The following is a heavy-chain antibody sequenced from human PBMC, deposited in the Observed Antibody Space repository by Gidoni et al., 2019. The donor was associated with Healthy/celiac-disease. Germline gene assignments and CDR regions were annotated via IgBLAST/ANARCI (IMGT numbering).Heavy chain of an antibody. V-gene: IGHV1-69*01. D-gene: IGHD3-3*01. Sequence: EVKKPGYSVKVSCKASGGTFSSYAISWVRQAPGQGLEWMGGIIPIFGTANYAQKFQGRVTITADESTSTAYMELSSLRSEDTAVYYCARSITIFGVNFDYWGQGTLVTVSS. CDR3: ARSITIFGVNFDY. CDR2: IIPIFGTA. J-gene: IGHJ4*02. CDR1: GGTFSSYA.